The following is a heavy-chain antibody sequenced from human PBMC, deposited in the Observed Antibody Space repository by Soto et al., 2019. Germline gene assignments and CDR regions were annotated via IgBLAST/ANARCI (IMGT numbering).Heavy chain of an antibody. CDR2: ISSSSSYI. CDR3: ARYSAIGFYFDY. CDR1: GFTFSSYS. V-gene: IGHV3-21*01. Sequence: WGSLRLSCAASGFTFSSYSMNWVRQAPGKGLEWVSSISSSSSYIYYADSVKGRFTISRDNAKNSLYLQMNSLRAEDTAVYYCARYSAIGFYFDYWGQGTLVTVSS. D-gene: IGHD2-2*01. J-gene: IGHJ4*02.